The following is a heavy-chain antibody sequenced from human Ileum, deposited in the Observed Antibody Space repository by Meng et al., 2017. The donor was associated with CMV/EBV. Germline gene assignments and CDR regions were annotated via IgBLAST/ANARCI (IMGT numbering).Heavy chain of an antibody. CDR1: GGSISSGDYY. CDR3: ARSYYVWGSYRYTGDAFDI. J-gene: IGHJ3*02. Sequence: SETLSLTCTVSGGSISSGDYYWSWIHQPPGKGLEWIGYIYYSGSTYYNPSLKSRVTISVDTSKNQFSLKLSSVTAADTAVYYCARSYYVWGSYRYTGDAFDIWGQGTMVTVSS. CDR2: IYYSGST. V-gene: IGHV4-30-4*08. D-gene: IGHD3-16*02.